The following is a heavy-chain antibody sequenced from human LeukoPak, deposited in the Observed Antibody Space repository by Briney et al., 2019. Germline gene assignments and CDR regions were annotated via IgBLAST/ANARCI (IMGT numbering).Heavy chain of an antibody. CDR1: GFTFSNYW. CDR2: INSDGINT. V-gene: IGHV3-74*01. CDR3: ARAGSSGWYPANYYYYMDV. J-gene: IGHJ6*03. D-gene: IGHD6-19*01. Sequence: GGSLRLSCAASGFTFSNYWMHWVRQAPGKGLVWVSRINSDGINTSYADSVKGRFTISRDNAKNTLNLQMNSLRAEDTAVYYCARAGSSGWYPANYYYYMDVWGKGTTVTISS.